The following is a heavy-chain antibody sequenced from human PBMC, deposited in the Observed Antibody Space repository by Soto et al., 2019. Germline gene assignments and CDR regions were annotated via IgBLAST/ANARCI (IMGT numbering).Heavy chain of an antibody. CDR1: GFSLSTSGMR. CDR3: ARMFHCSGGTCPFDY. V-gene: IGHV2-70*04. J-gene: IGHJ4*02. CDR2: IDWDDDK. D-gene: IGHD2-15*01. Sequence: SGPTLVKPTQALTLTCTFSGFSLSTSGMRVSWIRQPPGKALEWLARIDWDDDKFYNTSLKTRLTISKDSSKNQVDLTMTNMDPVDTATYYCARMFHCSGGTCPFDYWGQGALVTVSS.